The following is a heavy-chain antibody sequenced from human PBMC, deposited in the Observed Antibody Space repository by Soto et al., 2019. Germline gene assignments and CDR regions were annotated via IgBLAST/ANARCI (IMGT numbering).Heavy chain of an antibody. V-gene: IGHV3-23*01. CDR1: GFTFTNYA. J-gene: IGHJ4*02. Sequence: GSLRLSGAASGFTFTNYAMGWVRQAPGKGLEWVSGIGGSGGTTYSADSVKGRFTISRDNSKNTLYLQMTILRAEDTAVYYCAKTAEAVAGIVYDYWGQGTLVTVSS. CDR3: AKTAEAVAGIVYDY. CDR2: IGGSGGTT. D-gene: IGHD6-19*01.